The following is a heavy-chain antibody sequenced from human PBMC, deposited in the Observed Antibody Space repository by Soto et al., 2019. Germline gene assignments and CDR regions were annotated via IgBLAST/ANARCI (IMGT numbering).Heavy chain of an antibody. Sequence: GASVNVSCKSSGGTFSSYAISWVRQAPGQGLEWMGGIIPIFGTANYAQKFQGRVTITADESTSTAYMELSSLRSEDTAVYYCARDTYYYGSGPGADSVWGQGTTVTVSS. CDR3: ARDTYYYGSGPGADSV. V-gene: IGHV1-69*13. D-gene: IGHD3-10*01. CDR1: GGTFSSYA. CDR2: IIPIFGTA. J-gene: IGHJ6*02.